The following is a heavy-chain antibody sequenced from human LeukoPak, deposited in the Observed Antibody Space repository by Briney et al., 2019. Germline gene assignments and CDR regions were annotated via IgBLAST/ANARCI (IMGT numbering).Heavy chain of an antibody. V-gene: IGHV1-2*02. CDR1: GYTFTDYY. J-gene: IGHJ4*02. CDR2: INPKSGDT. CDR3: ARDYYGSGSFSGH. D-gene: IGHD3-10*01. Sequence: SVKVSCKASGYTFTDYYMHWLRHAPGQGLVWMGWINPKSGDTNYAQKFQGRVTMTRDTSISTAYMELSRLTSDDTAVYYCARDYYGSGSFSGHWGQGTLVTVSS.